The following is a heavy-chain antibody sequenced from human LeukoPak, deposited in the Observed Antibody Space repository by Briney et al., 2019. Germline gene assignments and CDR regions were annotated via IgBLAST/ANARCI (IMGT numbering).Heavy chain of an antibody. V-gene: IGHV3-30*04. J-gene: IGHJ5*02. CDR1: GFTFSSYA. Sequence: PGGSLRLSCAASGFTFSSYAMHWVRQAPGKGLEWVAVISYDGSNKYYAGSVKGRFTISRDNSKNTLYLQMNSLRAEDTAVYYCARDQEQWLVRSLGFFDPWGQGTLVTVSS. CDR2: ISYDGSNK. CDR3: ARDQEQWLVRSLGFFDP. D-gene: IGHD6-19*01.